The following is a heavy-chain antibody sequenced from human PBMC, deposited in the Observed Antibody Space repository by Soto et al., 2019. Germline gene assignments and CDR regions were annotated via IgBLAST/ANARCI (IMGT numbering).Heavy chain of an antibody. J-gene: IGHJ6*02. CDR3: VRDGFCGGDCYSVFSGMDV. CDR1: GFTFSSYE. Sequence: GGSLRLSCAASGFTFSSYEMNWVRQAPGKGMEWVSYISSSGSTIYYANSVKGRFSISRYNAKYSLFLHLNSLRAEDTAVFYFVRDGFCGGDCYSVFSGMDVWGQGTTVTVSS. V-gene: IGHV3-48*03. CDR2: ISSSGSTI. D-gene: IGHD2-21*02.